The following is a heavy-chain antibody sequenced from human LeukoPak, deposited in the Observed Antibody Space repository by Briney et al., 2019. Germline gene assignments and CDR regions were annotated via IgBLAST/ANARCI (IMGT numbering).Heavy chain of an antibody. Sequence: GGSLGLSCAASGFTFDDYAMHWVRQAPGKGLEWVSGISWNSGSIGYADSVKGRFTISRDNAKNSLYLQMNSLRAEDTALYYCAKDKDDYYYYYYMDVWGKGTTVTISS. CDR1: GFTFDDYA. V-gene: IGHV3-9*01. D-gene: IGHD2-15*01. CDR3: AKDKDDYYYYYYMDV. CDR2: ISWNSGSI. J-gene: IGHJ6*03.